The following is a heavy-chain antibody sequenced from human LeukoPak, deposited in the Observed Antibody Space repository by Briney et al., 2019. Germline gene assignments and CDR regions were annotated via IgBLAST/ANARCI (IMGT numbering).Heavy chain of an antibody. D-gene: IGHD3-16*02. CDR2: ISPSGGST. V-gene: IGHV1-46*01. CDR3: ARVLRYDYVWGSYRYTDPFDY. CDR1: GYTFTNYY. J-gene: IGHJ4*02. Sequence: GASVKVSCKASGYTFTNYYMHWVRQAPGQGLEWMGIISPSGGSTSYAQKFQGRVTMTRDTSTSTVYMELSSLRSEDTAVYYCARVLRYDYVWGSYRYTDPFDYWGQVTLVTVSS.